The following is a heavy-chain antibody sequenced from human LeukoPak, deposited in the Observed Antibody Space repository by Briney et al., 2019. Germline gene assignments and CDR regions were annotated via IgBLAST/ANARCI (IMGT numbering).Heavy chain of an antibody. CDR3: ARLDYGAYYYYMDV. V-gene: IGHV3-11*01. CDR2: ISSSGSTI. J-gene: IGHJ6*03. D-gene: IGHD4-17*01. CDR1: GFTFSDYY. Sequence: GGSLSLSCAASGFTFSDYYMSWIRQAPGKGLEWVSYISSSGSTIYYADSVKGRFTISRDNAKNSLYLQMNSLRAEDTAVYYCARLDYGAYYYYMDVWGKGTTVTVSS.